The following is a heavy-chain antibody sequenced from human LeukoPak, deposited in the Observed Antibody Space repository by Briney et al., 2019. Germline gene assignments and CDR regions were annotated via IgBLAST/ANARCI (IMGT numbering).Heavy chain of an antibody. J-gene: IGHJ4*02. CDR1: GFIFSNFA. D-gene: IGHD6-6*01. V-gene: IGHV3-23*01. CDR3: AKGSRSSRPYYFDY. CDR2: ITDSGGDT. Sequence: GGSLRLSCAASGFIFSNFAMSWVRQAPGQGLEWVTAITDSGGDTYYADSVKGRFTISRDNSKNTLYLQMTSLRVEDTALYYCAKGSRSSRPYYFDYWGQGTLVTASS.